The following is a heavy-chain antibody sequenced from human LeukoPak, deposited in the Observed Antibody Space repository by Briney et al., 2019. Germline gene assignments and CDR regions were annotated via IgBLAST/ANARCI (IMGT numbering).Heavy chain of an antibody. J-gene: IGHJ6*03. CDR3: ARVEGCSSTSCSNYYYYYMDV. D-gene: IGHD2-2*01. V-gene: IGHV3-7*01. CDR1: GFTFSSYW. Sequence: PGGSLRLSCAASGFTFSSYWMSWVRQAPGKGLEWVANIKQDGSEKYYVDSVKGRFTISRDNAKNSLYLQMNSLRAEDTAVYYCARVEGCSSTSCSNYYYYYMDVWGKGTTVTVSS. CDR2: IKQDGSEK.